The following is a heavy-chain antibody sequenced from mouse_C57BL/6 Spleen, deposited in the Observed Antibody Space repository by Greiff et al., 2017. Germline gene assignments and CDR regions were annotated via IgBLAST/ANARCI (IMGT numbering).Heavy chain of an antibody. CDR1: GYSFTSYY. V-gene: IGHV1-66*01. Sequence: QVQLKQSGPELVKPGASVKISCKASGYSFTSYYLHWVKQRPGQGLEWIGWIYPGSGNTKYNEKFKGKATLTADTSSSTAYMQLSSLTSEDAAVYYCARSGIGYVDYWGQGTTLTVSS. D-gene: IGHD2-14*01. CDR3: ARSGIGYVDY. J-gene: IGHJ2*01. CDR2: IYPGSGNT.